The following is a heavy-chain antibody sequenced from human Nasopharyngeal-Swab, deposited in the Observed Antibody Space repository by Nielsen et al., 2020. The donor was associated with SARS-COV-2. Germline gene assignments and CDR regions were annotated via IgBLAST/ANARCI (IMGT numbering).Heavy chain of an antibody. CDR1: GYTFINYG. V-gene: IGHV1-18*01. CDR2: SSAYNSNT. CDR3: ARHGVAEDY. J-gene: IGHJ4*02. D-gene: IGHD3-3*01. Sequence: ASVKVSCKASGYTFINYGITWVRQAPGQGLEWMGWSSAYNSNTNYAQKLQGRVTMTTDTSTNTAYMELRSLRSDDTAVYYCARHGVAEDYWGQGTLVTVSS.